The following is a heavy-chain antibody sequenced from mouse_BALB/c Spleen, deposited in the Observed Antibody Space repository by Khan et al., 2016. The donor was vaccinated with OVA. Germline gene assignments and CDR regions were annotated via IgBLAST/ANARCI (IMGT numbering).Heavy chain of an antibody. J-gene: IGHJ3*01. CDR1: GFNIKDYY. Sequence: VQLKESGAELVRSGASVKLSCTASGFNIKDYYMHWVKQRPEQGLEWIGWIDPENGDTEYAPKFQGKATMTADTSSNTAYLQLSSLTSEDTAVYYCNAVWLLRGFVYWGQGTLVTVSA. CDR3: NAVWLLRGFVY. V-gene: IGHV14-4*02. D-gene: IGHD2-3*01. CDR2: IDPENGDT.